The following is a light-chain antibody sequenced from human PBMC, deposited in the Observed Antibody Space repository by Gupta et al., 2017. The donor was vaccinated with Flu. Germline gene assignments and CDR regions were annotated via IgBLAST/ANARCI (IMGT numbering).Light chain of an antibody. Sequence: GQTARITCSGDASPKEYSYWYQQKSGQAPVLVIYEDSKRPSGIPERFSGSNSGTMATLTISGAQVEDEADYYCFSTDSSDNYRMFDGGTKLTVL. CDR1: ASPKEY. J-gene: IGLJ3*02. V-gene: IGLV3-10*01. CDR3: FSTDSSDNYRM. CDR2: EDS.